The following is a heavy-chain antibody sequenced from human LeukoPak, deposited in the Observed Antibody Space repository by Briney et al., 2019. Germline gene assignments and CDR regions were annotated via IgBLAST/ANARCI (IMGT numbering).Heavy chain of an antibody. D-gene: IGHD1-14*01. CDR2: INWNGGST. CDR1: GFTFDDYG. Sequence: AGGSLRLSCAASGFTFDDYGMSWVRQAPGKGLEWVSGINWNGGSTGYADSVKGRFTISRDNAKNSLYLQMNSLRAEDTALYYCARGTETREKFYFDYWGQGTLVTVSS. V-gene: IGHV3-20*04. J-gene: IGHJ4*02. CDR3: ARGTETREKFYFDY.